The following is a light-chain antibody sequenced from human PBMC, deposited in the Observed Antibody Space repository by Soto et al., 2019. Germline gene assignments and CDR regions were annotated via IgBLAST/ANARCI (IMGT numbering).Light chain of an antibody. CDR1: QSVSSSY. CDR3: QQYGGSPLYT. CDR2: GAS. V-gene: IGKV3-20*01. Sequence: EIVLTQSPGTLSLSPGKRATLSCRASQSVSSSYLAWYQQKPGQAPRLLIYGASSRATGIPDRFSGSGSGTDFTLTISRLEPEDFAVYYCQQYGGSPLYTFGQGTKVDIK. J-gene: IGKJ2*01.